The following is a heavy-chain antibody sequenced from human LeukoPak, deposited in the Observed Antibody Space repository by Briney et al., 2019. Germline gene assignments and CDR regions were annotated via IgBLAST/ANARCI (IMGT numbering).Heavy chain of an antibody. V-gene: IGHV3-30*02. Sequence: GRSLRLSCAASGFSFSTYGMHWVRHVPGKELEWVAFIRYDGSNKFYADSVKGRFTISRDTSNNTLYLQMNSLTAEDTAVYYCAKDPPITGTGLDYWGRGTLVTVSS. CDR2: IRYDGSNK. CDR1: GFSFSTYG. D-gene: IGHD1-20*01. J-gene: IGHJ4*02. CDR3: AKDPPITGTGLDY.